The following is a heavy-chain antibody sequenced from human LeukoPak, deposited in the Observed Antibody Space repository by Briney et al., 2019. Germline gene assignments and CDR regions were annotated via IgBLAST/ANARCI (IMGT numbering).Heavy chain of an antibody. D-gene: IGHD6-13*01. CDR1: GFTVGSSY. J-gene: IGHJ4*02. CDR2: IRQDGDTK. V-gene: IGHV3-7*03. CDR3: ARPLPYGTTWYGRSDF. Sequence: PGGSLRLSCAASGFTVGSSYMSWVRQTPGKGLEWVANIRQDGDTKYYVDSVKGRFTISRDNAMNSLYLQMNSLRAEDTAIYYCARPLPYGTTWYGRSDFWGQGTLVTVSS.